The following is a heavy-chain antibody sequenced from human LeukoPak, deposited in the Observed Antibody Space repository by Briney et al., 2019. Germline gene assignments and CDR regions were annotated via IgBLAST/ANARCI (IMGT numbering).Heavy chain of an antibody. V-gene: IGHV4-30-2*01. CDR3: ARETYYYDQSI. J-gene: IGHJ4*02. Sequence: SETLSLTCAVSGGSISSGGYSWSWIRQPPGKGLEWIGYIYHSGSTNYNPSLKSRVTISVDTSKNQFSLKLSSVTAADTAVYYCARETYYYDQSIWGQGTLVTVSS. CDR2: IYHSGST. CDR1: GGSISSGGYS. D-gene: IGHD3-22*01.